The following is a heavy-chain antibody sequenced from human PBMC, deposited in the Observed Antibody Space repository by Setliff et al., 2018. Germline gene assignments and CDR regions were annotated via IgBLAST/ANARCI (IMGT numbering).Heavy chain of an antibody. CDR2: IIPMFGTT. D-gene: IGHD2-8*01. Sequence: ASVKVSCKASGGTFSSYAIDWVRQAPGQGLEWMGGIIPMFGTTNYAQKFQGRVTITTDESTSTAYMELSSLRSEDTAVYYCARERPMVYYFDYWGQGTLVTVSS. CDR3: ARERPMVYYFDY. V-gene: IGHV1-69*05. CDR1: GGTFSSYA. J-gene: IGHJ4*02.